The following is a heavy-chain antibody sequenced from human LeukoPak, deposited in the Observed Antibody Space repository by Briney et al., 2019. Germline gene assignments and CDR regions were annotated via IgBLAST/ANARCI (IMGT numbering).Heavy chain of an antibody. V-gene: IGHV4-59*01. J-gene: IGHJ4*02. CDR2: IYYSGST. Sequence: TSETLSLTCTVSGGSISSYYWSWLRQPPGKGLEWIGYIYYSGSTNYNPSLKSRVTISVDTSKNQFSLKLSSVTAADTAVYYCARYGVRFDYWGQGTLVTVSS. D-gene: IGHD4-17*01. CDR3: ARYGVRFDY. CDR1: GGSISSYY.